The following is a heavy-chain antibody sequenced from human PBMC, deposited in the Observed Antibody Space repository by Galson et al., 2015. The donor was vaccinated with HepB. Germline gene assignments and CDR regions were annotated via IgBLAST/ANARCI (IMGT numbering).Heavy chain of an antibody. J-gene: IGHJ6*02. CDR3: VRKRDYDMGYGMDV. V-gene: IGHV3-53*01. CDR1: GFTVSSNQ. Sequence: SLRLSCAVSGFTVSSNQMSWVRQAPGKGLEWVSIIYSGGTTYHADSVKGRLTISRDNSKNTLYLQMHSLRAEDTAVYYCVRKRDYDMGYGMDVWGQGTTVTVSS. D-gene: IGHD3-9*01. CDR2: IYSGGTT.